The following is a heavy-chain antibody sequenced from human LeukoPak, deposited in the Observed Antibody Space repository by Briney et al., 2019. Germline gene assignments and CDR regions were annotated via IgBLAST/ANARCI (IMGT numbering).Heavy chain of an antibody. V-gene: IGHV4-38-2*02. CDR2: VSHSGST. CDR3: ARERIERYTYASSDFDY. D-gene: IGHD5-18*01. Sequence: RPSETLSLTCTVSGYSISSDYYWGWIRQPPGKGLEWIASVSHSGSTYYNPSLKSRVTISVDTSKNQFSLKVTSVTAADTALYYCARERIERYTYASSDFDYWGRGTLVTVSS. CDR1: GYSISSDYY. J-gene: IGHJ4*02.